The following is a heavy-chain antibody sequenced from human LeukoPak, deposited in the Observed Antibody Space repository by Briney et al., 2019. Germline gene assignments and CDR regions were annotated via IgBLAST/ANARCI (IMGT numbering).Heavy chain of an antibody. V-gene: IGHV5-51*01. CDR3: ARLDGYSYGRHNWFDP. J-gene: IGHJ5*02. D-gene: IGHD5-18*01. CDR2: IYPADSDT. Sequence: GESLKISCKGSGYRFTSNWIGWVRQMPGKGLEWMGIIYPADSDTRYSPSFQGQVTISADKSTNTAYLQWSSLKASDTAMYYCARLDGYSYGRHNWFDPWGQGTLVTVSS. CDR1: GYRFTSNW.